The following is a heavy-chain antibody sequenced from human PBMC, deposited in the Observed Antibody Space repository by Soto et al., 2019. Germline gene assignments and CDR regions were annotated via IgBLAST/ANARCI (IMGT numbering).Heavy chain of an antibody. CDR1: GDSVSSKSAG. D-gene: IGHD6-19*01. V-gene: IGHV6-1*01. J-gene: IGHJ4*02. Sequence: SQTLSLTCAISGDSVSSKSAGWNWIRQSPSRGLEWLGRTYYRSKWYNEYAVSVKGRITINPDTSKNQFSLQLNSVTHEDTALYYCARAGQWLFDYWGQGTMVTVSS. CDR3: ARAGQWLFDY. CDR2: TYYRSKWYN.